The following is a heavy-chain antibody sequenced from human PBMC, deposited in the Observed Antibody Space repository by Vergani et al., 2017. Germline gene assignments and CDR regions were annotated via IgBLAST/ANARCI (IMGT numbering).Heavy chain of an antibody. J-gene: IGHJ3*02. CDR2: ISSSGSTI. CDR1: GFTFSDYY. CDR3: ARVLIMVRGVIITRGALDI. D-gene: IGHD3-10*01. Sequence: QVQLVESGGGLVKPGGSLRLSCAASGFTFSDYYMSWIRQAPGKGLEWVSYISSSGSTIYYADSVKGRFTISRDNAKNSLYLQMNSLRAEDTSVYYCARVLIMVRGVIITRGALDIWGQGTMVTVSS. V-gene: IGHV3-11*01.